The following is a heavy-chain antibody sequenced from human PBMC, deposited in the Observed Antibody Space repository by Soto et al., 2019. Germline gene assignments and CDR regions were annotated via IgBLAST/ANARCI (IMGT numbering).Heavy chain of an antibody. CDR1: GCNLDGYG. D-gene: IGHD7-27*01. J-gene: IGHJ4*02. V-gene: IGHV3-20*04. CDR2: INWNGGST. Sequence: GGAVRLACAACGCNLDGYGMNWFRKAPGKGLEWVSGINWNGGSTGYADSVKGRFTISRDNARNSLYLQMNSLRAEDTALYYCARETGGADYWGQGTLVTVSS. CDR3: ARETGGADY.